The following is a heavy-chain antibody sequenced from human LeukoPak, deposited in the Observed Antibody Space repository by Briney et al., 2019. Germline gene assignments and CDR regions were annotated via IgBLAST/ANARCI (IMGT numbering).Heavy chain of an antibody. CDR1: GFTFRNFA. CDR3: VRWGYYSNYDY. V-gene: IGHV3-64*01. D-gene: IGHD4-11*01. J-gene: IGHJ4*02. Sequence: SGGSLRLPCAASGFTFRNFAMHWVRQAPGKQLEYVSAISSDGGSTYYANSVKGRFTISRDTSKNTLYLQMGSLRAEDMAVYYCVRWGYYSNYDYWGQGTLVTVSS. CDR2: ISSDGGST.